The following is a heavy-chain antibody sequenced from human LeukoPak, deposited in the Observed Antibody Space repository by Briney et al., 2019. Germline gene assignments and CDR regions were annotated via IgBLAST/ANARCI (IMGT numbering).Heavy chain of an antibody. Sequence: PGGSLRLSCVDSKFSLGNYWMHWVRQAPGKGREWVANIKLDGDEKYYGDSVRGRFTISRDNAENSLYLQMNSLRAEDTAIYFCARHMPAVGATPFDYWGQGTLVTVSS. J-gene: IGHJ4*02. D-gene: IGHD1-26*01. CDR3: ARHMPAVGATPFDY. CDR1: KFSLGNYW. CDR2: IKLDGDEK. V-gene: IGHV3-7*01.